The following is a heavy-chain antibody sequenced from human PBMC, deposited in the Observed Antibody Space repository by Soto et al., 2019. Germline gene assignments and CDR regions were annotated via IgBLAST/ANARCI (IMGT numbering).Heavy chain of an antibody. J-gene: IGHJ6*02. Sequence: QVQLVQSGAEVKKPGASVKVSCKASGYTFTSYAMHWVRQAPGQRLEWMGWINAGNGNTKYSQKFQGRVTITRDTSASTAYMELSSLRSEDTAVYYCARAARVVPAAAYYYYGMDVWGQGTTVTVSS. CDR2: INAGNGNT. V-gene: IGHV1-3*01. CDR3: ARAARVVPAAAYYYYGMDV. D-gene: IGHD2-2*01. CDR1: GYTFTSYA.